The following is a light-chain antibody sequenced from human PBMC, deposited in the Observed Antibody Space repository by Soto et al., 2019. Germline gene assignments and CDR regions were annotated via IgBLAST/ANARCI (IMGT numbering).Light chain of an antibody. J-gene: IGKJ3*01. Sequence: EIVLTQSPGTVSLSPGERATLSCRASQSLSSNYLAWYQQKPGQAPRLLIYGASTRASGIPDRCSGSGSGTDFTLTISSLEPEDFAVYYCQHYGRSAIFTLGPGTTVD. CDR2: GAS. V-gene: IGKV3-20*01. CDR3: QHYGRSAIFT. CDR1: QSLSSNY.